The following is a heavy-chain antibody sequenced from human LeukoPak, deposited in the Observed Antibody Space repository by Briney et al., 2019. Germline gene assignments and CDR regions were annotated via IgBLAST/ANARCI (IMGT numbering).Heavy chain of an antibody. CDR1: GGSISSSSYY. Sequence: SETLSLTCTVSGGSISSSSYYWGWSRQPPGKGLEWIGSIYYSGSTYYNPSLKSRVTISVDTSKNQFSLKLSSVTAADTAVYYCARLYGNFDYWGQGTLVTVSS. J-gene: IGHJ4*02. CDR3: ARLYGNFDY. CDR2: IYYSGST. D-gene: IGHD2-8*01. V-gene: IGHV4-39*01.